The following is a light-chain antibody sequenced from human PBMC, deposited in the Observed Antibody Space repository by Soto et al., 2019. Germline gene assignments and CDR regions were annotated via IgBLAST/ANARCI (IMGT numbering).Light chain of an antibody. CDR2: ANS. V-gene: IGLV1-40*01. CDR1: SSNLGAGYD. J-gene: IGLJ1*01. CDR3: QSYDSSMIVSKV. Sequence: QSVLTQPPSVSGAPGQRVTISCSGSSSNLGAGYDVQWYRQFPGTAPKLLIYANSVRPSGVPDRFSGYKSGTSASLAITGLQAEDEADYYCQSYDSSMIVSKVFGTGTKVTVL.